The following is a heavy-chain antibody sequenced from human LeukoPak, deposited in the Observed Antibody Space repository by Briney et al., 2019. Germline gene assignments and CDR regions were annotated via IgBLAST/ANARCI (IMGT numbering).Heavy chain of an antibody. V-gene: IGHV4-59*11. D-gene: IGHD3-22*01. J-gene: IGHJ3*02. CDR1: VVSICRHF. CDR2: IHYSGRT. Sequence: PSETLSLTCSVSVVSICRHFRSWIRQPPRKGLEWIAFIHYSGRTQYNPSLQSRVTISIDTSENNFSLKLTSVAAHGTALYFCARLLDNDSSGDPDTFDMWGQGTVVTVSS. CDR3: ARLLDNDSSGDPDTFDM.